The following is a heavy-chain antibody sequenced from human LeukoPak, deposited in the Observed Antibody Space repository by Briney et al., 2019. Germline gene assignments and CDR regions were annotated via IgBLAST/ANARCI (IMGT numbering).Heavy chain of an antibody. CDR3: ARDRGSYYFDY. V-gene: IGHV1-69*04. J-gene: IGHJ4*01. D-gene: IGHD1-26*01. CDR1: GGTFSSYA. Sequence: ASVKVSCKASGGTFSSYAISWVRQAPGQGLEWMGRIIPILGIANYAQKFQGRVTITADKSTSTAYMELSSLRAEDTAVYYCARDRGSYYFDYWGQEPWSPSPQ. CDR2: IIPILGIA.